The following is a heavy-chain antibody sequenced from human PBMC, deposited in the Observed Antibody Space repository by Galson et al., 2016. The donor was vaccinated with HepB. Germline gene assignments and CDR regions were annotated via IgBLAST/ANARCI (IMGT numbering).Heavy chain of an antibody. Sequence: PALVKPTQTLTLTCTVSGFSLSTSGMCVSWIRQPPGKALEWLALIDWDDDKYYSTSLKTRLTISKDTSKNQVVLTMTNMDPVDTATSYCARSLRYDSSGYSPAGNYYYGMDVWGQGTTVTVSS. V-gene: IGHV2-70*01. D-gene: IGHD3-22*01. CDR1: GFSLSTSGMC. J-gene: IGHJ6*02. CDR3: ARSLRYDSSGYSPAGNYYYGMDV. CDR2: IDWDDDK.